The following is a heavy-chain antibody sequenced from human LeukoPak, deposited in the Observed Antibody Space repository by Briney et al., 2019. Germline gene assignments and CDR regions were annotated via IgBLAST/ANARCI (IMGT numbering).Heavy chain of an antibody. CDR1: GYTFTSYD. CDR2: MNPNSGNT. V-gene: IGHV1-8*01. J-gene: IGHJ5*02. D-gene: IGHD6-13*01. Sequence: ASVKVSCKASGYTFTSYDINWVRQATGQGLEWMGWMNPNSGNTGYAQKFQGRVTITTDESTSTAYMELSSLRSEDTAVYYCARVQQLVNNWFDPWGQGTLVTVSS. CDR3: ARVQQLVNNWFDP.